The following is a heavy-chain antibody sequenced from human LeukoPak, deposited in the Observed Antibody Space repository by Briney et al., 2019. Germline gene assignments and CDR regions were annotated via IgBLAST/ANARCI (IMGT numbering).Heavy chain of an antibody. J-gene: IGHJ3*02. CDR1: GGSLSNYY. D-gene: IGHD2-2*01. CDR2: INDRGKT. CDR3: ARPVYCSSTTCTGPFHI. Sequence: SETLSLTCAAYGGSLSNYYWSWIRQPPDKGLEWIGEINDRGKTIYNPSLKTRVTISIDTSKNQFSLKLTSGIAADTAMYYCARPVYCSSTTCTGPFHIWGQGTMVTVSS. V-gene: IGHV4-34*01.